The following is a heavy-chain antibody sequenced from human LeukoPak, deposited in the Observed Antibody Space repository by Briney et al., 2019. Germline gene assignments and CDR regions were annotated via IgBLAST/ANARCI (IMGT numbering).Heavy chain of an antibody. D-gene: IGHD3-10*01. CDR1: GLTFSDYS. J-gene: IGHJ4*02. V-gene: IGHV3-21*04. Sequence: GGSLRLSCAASGLTFSDYSMNCVRQAPGKGLEWVSSISSRNTYIYYADSVKGRFTISRDNSKNTLYLQMNSLRAEDTAVYYCATSGFGSGRYYAAFDYWGQRTLVTVSS. CDR3: ATSGFGSGRYYAAFDY. CDR2: ISSRNTYI.